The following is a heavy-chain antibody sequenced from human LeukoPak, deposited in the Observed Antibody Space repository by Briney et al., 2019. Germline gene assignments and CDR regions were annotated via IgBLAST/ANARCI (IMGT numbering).Heavy chain of an antibody. J-gene: IGHJ6*03. CDR1: GFTFGDYA. V-gene: IGHV3-23*01. CDR2: ISGSGDST. CDR3: AKEPSYYYYYMDV. Sequence: GGSLRLSCAVSGFTFGDYAMSWVRQAPGKGLEWVSAISGSGDSTYYADSVKGRFTISRDNSKNTLYVQMNSLRAEDTAVYYCAKEPSYYYYYMDVWGKGTTVTISS.